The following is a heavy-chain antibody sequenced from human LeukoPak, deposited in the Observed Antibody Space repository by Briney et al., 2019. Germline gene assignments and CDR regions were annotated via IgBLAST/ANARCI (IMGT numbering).Heavy chain of an antibody. CDR1: GFTFGDYA. D-gene: IGHD1-1*01. Sequence: GSLRLSCTASGFTFGDYAMSWIRQPPGKGLEWIGNMYHSGSTYLNPSLKSRFTISVDTSKNQFSLKVSSVTAADAAVYYCARQGELEVFDYWSQGILVTVSS. V-gene: IGHV4-38-2*02. CDR3: ARQGELEVFDY. CDR2: MYHSGST. J-gene: IGHJ4*02.